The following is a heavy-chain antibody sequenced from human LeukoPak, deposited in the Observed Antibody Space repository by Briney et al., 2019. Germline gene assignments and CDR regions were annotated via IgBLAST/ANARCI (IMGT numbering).Heavy chain of an antibody. CDR2: IIPIFGTA. CDR1: GGTFSSYA. V-gene: IGHV1-69*13. CDR3: ARVVPAAMSVYYYYMDV. D-gene: IGHD2-2*01. Sequence: SVKVSCKASGGTFSSYATSWVRQAPGQGLEWMGGIIPIFGTANYAQKFQGRVTITADESTSTAYMELSSLRSEDTAVYYCARVVPAAMSVYYYYMDVWGKGTTVTVSS. J-gene: IGHJ6*03.